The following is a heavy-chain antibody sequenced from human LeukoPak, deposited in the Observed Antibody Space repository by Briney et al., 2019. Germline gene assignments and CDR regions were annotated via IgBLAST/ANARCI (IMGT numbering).Heavy chain of an antibody. CDR2: ISAYNGNT. V-gene: IGHV1-18*01. J-gene: IGHJ4*02. D-gene: IGHD3-10*01. CDR1: GYTFTSYG. CDR3: ARDQGRVVRGVTPGY. Sequence: EASVKVSCKASGYTFTSYGISWVRQAPGQRLEWMGWISAYNGNTNYAQKLQGRVTMTSDTSTSTAYMELRSLRSDDTAVYYCARDQGRVVRGVTPGYWGQGTLVTVSS.